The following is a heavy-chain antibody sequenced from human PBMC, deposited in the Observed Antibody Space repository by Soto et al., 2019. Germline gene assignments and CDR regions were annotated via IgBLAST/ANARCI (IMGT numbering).Heavy chain of an antibody. D-gene: IGHD6-13*01. CDR1: GYTFTSYA. Sequence: GASVKVSCKASGYTFTSYAMHWVRQAPGQRLEWMGWINAGNGNTKYSQKFQGRVTITRDTSASTAYMELSSLRSEDTAVYYCARDGAWIGYSSSRTPGYWGQGTLVTVSS. CDR3: ARDGAWIGYSSSRTPGY. V-gene: IGHV1-3*01. J-gene: IGHJ4*02. CDR2: INAGNGNT.